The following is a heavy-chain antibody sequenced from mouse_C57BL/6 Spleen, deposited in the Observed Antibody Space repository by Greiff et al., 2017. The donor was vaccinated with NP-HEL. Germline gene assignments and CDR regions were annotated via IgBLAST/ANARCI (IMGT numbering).Heavy chain of an antibody. CDR1: GYSITSGYG. CDR3: ARTARIKY. D-gene: IGHD1-2*01. J-gene: IGHJ2*01. Sequence: DVKLVESGPGLVKPSQSLSLTCTVPGYSITSGYGWNWIRQFPGNKLEWMGYISYSGSTNYKPSLKSRISITRDTSKNQFFLQLNSVTTEDTATYYCARTARIKYWGQGTTLTVSS. V-gene: IGHV3-2*02. CDR2: ISYSGST.